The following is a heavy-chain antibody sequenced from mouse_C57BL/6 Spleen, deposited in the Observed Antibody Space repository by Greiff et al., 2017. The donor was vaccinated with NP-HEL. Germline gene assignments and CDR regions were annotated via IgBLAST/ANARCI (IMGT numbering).Heavy chain of an antibody. D-gene: IGHD3-3*01. CDR3: AKNSGDGYFDV. J-gene: IGHJ1*03. Sequence: VMLVESGPGLVQPSQSLSITCTVSGFSLTSYGVHWVRQSPGKGLEWLGVIWRGGSTDYNAAFMSRLSITKDNSKSQVFFKMNSLQADDTAIYYCAKNSGDGYFDVWGTGTTVTVSS. CDR1: GFSLTSYG. CDR2: IWRGGST. V-gene: IGHV2-5*01.